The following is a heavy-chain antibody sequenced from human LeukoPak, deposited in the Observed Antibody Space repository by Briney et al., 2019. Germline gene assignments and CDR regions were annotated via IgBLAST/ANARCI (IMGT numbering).Heavy chain of an antibody. CDR2: IYYSGST. J-gene: IGHJ4*02. CDR3: ARESGAYSSSWTYFDY. D-gene: IGHD6-13*01. Sequence: SETLSLTCTVSGGSISSSSYYWGWIRQPPGKGLEWIGSIYYSGSTYYNPSLKSRVTISVDTSKNQFSLKLSSVTAADTAVYYCARESGAYSSSWTYFDYWGQGTLVTVSS. CDR1: GGSISSSSYY. V-gene: IGHV4-39*07.